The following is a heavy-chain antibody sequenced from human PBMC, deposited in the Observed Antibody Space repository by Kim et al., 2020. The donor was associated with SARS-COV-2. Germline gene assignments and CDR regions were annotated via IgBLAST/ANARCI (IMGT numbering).Heavy chain of an antibody. J-gene: IGHJ3*02. Sequence: GGSLRLSCAASGFTFSSYEMNWVRQAPGKGLEWVSYISSSGSTIYYADSVKGRFTISRDNAKNSLYLQMNSLRAEDTAVYYCARDSSVSRGYYDSSGYYGAFDIWGQGTMVTVSS. CDR2: ISSSGSTI. CDR3: ARDSSVSRGYYDSSGYYGAFDI. CDR1: GFTFSSYE. D-gene: IGHD3-22*01. V-gene: IGHV3-48*03.